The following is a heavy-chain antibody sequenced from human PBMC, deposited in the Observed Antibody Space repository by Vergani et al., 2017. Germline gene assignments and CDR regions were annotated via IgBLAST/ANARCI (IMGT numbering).Heavy chain of an antibody. D-gene: IGHD3-10*01. CDR3: ARAYYYGSGSYYSFDY. J-gene: IGHJ4*02. V-gene: IGHV4-61*02. CDR1: GGSISSGSYY. Sequence: QVQLQQWGAGLLKPSETLSLTCAVSGGSISSGSYYWSWIRQPAGKGLEWIGRIYTSGSTNYNPSLKSRVTISVDTSKNQFSLKLSSVTAADTSVYYCARAYYYGSGSYYSFDYWGQGTLVTVSS. CDR2: IYTSGST.